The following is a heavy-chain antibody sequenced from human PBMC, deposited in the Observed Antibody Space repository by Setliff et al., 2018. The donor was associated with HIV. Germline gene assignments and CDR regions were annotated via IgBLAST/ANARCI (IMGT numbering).Heavy chain of an antibody. Sequence: KPSETLSLTCSVFGGSISTYSYYWGWVRQPPGMGLEWIGSIYHTANTHYSPSLETRVAIFVDTSKNQFSLRLSSVTAADSAMYYCVRHDPPNSGRFYFDLWGRGTLVTV. CDR2: IYHTANT. CDR1: GGSISTYSYY. J-gene: IGHJ4*01. CDR3: VRHDPPNSGRFYFDL. D-gene: IGHD1-26*01. V-gene: IGHV4-39*01.